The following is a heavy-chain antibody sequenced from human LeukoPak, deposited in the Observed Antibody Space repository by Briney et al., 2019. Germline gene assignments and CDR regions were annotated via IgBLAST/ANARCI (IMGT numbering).Heavy chain of an antibody. CDR2: INHSGST. J-gene: IGHJ4*02. V-gene: IGHV4-34*01. D-gene: IGHD3-22*01. Sequence: SETLSLTCPVYGGSFSGYYWSWIRQPPGKGLEWIGEINHSGSTNYNPSLKSRVTISVDTSKNQFSLKLSSVTAADTAVYYCARRRRYYDSSARGPLNYWGQGTLVTVSS. CDR3: ARRRRYYDSSARGPLNY. CDR1: GGSFSGYY.